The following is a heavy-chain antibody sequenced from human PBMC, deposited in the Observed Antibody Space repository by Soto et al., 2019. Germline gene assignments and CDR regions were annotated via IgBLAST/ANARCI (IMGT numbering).Heavy chain of an antibody. V-gene: IGHV3-23*01. J-gene: IGHJ6*03. CDR2: ISDSGGNT. Sequence: GGSLRLSCAASGFTFTYYAMSWVRQAPGRGPEWVSGISDSGGNTYYADSVKGRFTISRDNPKNTLYLQMNSLRAEDTAVYYCARAYYDFWSGFGYMDVWGKGTTVTVSS. CDR1: GFTFTYYA. CDR3: ARAYYDFWSGFGYMDV. D-gene: IGHD3-3*01.